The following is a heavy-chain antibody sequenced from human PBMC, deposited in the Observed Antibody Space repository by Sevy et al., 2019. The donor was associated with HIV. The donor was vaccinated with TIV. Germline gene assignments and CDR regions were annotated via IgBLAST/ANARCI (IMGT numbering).Heavy chain of an antibody. V-gene: IGHV3-30*02. CDR1: RFIFNDYG. Sequence: GGSLRLSCAASRFIFNDYGMHWVRQAPGKGLEWVAFIQYDGNDKYYADSMRGRFTISRDNFKNMLFLQMNSLRSEDTAMYYCAKNTAAAGAGGFDYWGQGTLVTVSS. CDR2: IQYDGNDK. D-gene: IGHD6-13*01. J-gene: IGHJ4*02. CDR3: AKNTAAAGAGGFDY.